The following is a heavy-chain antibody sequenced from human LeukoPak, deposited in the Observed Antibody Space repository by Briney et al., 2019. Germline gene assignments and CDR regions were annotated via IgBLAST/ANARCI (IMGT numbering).Heavy chain of an antibody. Sequence: PSETLSLTCTVSGGSITDHYYNWIRQPPGQGQGLEWIGFISPGGNTNYNPSLKSRVSISVDKSKNQCSLKVTSVAAADTAIYYCARLAIRSTWYFDLWGRGTLVTVSS. D-gene: IGHD3-10*01. CDR1: GGSITDHY. J-gene: IGHJ2*01. V-gene: IGHV4-4*09. CDR2: ISPGGNT. CDR3: ARLAIRSTWYFDL.